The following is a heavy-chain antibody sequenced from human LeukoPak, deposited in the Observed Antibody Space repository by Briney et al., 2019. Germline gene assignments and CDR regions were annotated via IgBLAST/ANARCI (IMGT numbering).Heavy chain of an antibody. V-gene: IGHV4-34*01. J-gene: IGHJ5*02. CDR3: ARGPLAFRRVAGIFS. CDR2: IIHSGGT. Sequence: SETLSLTCAISGGSFNGYSYTWIRQPPGKGLEWIGEIIHSGGTSYNPSLKSRLTISVDTSRRQFSLKLTSVTAADTALYFCARGPLAFRRVAGIFSWGRGTQVTVS. CDR1: GGSFNGYS. D-gene: IGHD6-19*01.